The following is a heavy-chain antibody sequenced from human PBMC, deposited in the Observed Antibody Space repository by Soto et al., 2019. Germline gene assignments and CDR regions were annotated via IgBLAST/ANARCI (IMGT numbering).Heavy chain of an antibody. CDR2: IYWDDDK. CDR1: GFSLTTKGVG. CDR3: AHDSNGLYGMDV. V-gene: IGHV2-5*02. Sequence: QITLKESGPTLVKPTQTLTLTCTFSGFSLTTKGVGVGWIRQPPGKALEWLALIYWDDDKRYSPSLKNRLTITKDTYKNQVVLTMTNMDPVDTATYYCAHDSNGLYGMDVWGQGTTVTVSS. J-gene: IGHJ6*02. D-gene: IGHD3-22*01.